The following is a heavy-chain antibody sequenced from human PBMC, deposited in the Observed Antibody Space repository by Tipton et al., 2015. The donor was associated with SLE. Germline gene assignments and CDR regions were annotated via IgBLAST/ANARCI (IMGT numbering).Heavy chain of an antibody. CDR2: IHHSGST. V-gene: IGHV4-61*01. CDR3: ARLGSTTYLTLDGFYFDY. CDR1: GGSISRGSYF. J-gene: IGHJ4*02. Sequence: TLSLTCSVSGGSISRGSYFWSWIRQPPGKGLEWIGYIHHSGSTSYSPSLRSRVTISVDTSKNRLSLKVNSVTAADTAVYFCARLGSTTYLTLDGFYFDYWGQGTRVTVSS. D-gene: IGHD2/OR15-2a*01.